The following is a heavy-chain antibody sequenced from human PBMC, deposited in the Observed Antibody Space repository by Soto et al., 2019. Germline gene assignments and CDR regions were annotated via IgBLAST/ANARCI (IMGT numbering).Heavy chain of an antibody. CDR3: ARAHKSYSTLSYYFDY. J-gene: IGHJ4*02. CDR1: GYTFTGYY. Sequence: ASVKVSCKASGYTFTGYYMHWVRQAPGQGLEWMGWINPNNGGTNYAQKLQGCVTMTRDTSISTAYMELRRLRSDDTAVYYCARAHKSYSTLSYYFDYWGQGTLVTVSS. CDR2: INPNNGGT. V-gene: IGHV1-2*04. D-gene: IGHD6-13*01.